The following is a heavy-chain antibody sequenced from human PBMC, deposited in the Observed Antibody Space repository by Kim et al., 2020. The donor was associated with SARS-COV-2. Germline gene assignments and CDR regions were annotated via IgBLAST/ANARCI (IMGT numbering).Heavy chain of an antibody. J-gene: IGHJ4*02. CDR1: GFTFSNYA. V-gene: IGHV3-48*03. D-gene: IGHD3-10*01. CDR2: INRPASTI. CDR3: TREGGNSGDFDF. Sequence: GGSLRLSCAASGFTFSNYAMNWVRQAPGKGLEWISYINRPASTIYYADSVRGRFTISRDNAKNSLYLQMNSLRADDTAVYYATREGGNSGDFDFWGQGTLVAVSS.